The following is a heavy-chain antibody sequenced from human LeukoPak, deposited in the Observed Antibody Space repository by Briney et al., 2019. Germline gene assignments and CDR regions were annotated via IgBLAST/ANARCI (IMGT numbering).Heavy chain of an antibody. CDR1: GFTFSSYW. J-gene: IGHJ4*02. V-gene: IGHV3-7*01. CDR2: IKQDGSAK. Sequence: GGSLRLSCEVSGFTFSSYWMSWVRQAPGKGLEWVANIKQDGSAKYFVDSVKGRFTISRDNAKNSLYLQMNSLRAEDTAVYYCARFYCSSTSCLEDYWGQGTLVTVSS. D-gene: IGHD2-2*01. CDR3: ARFYCSSTSCLEDY.